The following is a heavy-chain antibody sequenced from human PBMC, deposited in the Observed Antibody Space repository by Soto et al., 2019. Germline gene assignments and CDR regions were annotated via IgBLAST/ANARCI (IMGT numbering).Heavy chain of an antibody. V-gene: IGHV2-5*02. J-gene: IGHJ3*01. CDR3: AHRLASSSCQNGFDY. D-gene: IGHD2-15*01. CDR2: IYWDDDK. CDR1: GFSLSTSGVG. Sequence: QITLKESGPTLMKPTQTLTLTCTFSGFSLSTSGVGVGWVRQPPGKALEWLALIYWDDDKRHSPSLKSRLSFNKDTSQHLVDRTTANVYPVDTATYYSAHRLASSSCQNGFDYWGPGTMVTVSS.